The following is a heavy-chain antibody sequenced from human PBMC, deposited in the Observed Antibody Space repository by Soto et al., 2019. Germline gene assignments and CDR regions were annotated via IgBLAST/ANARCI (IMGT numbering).Heavy chain of an antibody. V-gene: IGHV4-34*01. D-gene: IGHD2-15*01. CDR2: INHSGST. CDR1: GGSFSGYY. J-gene: IGHJ1*01. Sequence: SETLSLTCAVYGGSFSGYYWSWIRQPPGKGLEWIGEINHSGSTNYNPSLKSRVTISVDTSKNQFSLKLSSVTAADTAVYYCARRPPDRYCSGGSCYSEYFQHWGQGTLVTVSS. CDR3: ARRPPDRYCSGGSCYSEYFQH.